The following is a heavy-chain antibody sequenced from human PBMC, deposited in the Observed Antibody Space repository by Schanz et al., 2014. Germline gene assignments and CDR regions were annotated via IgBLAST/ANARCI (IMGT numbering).Heavy chain of an antibody. CDR3: ARDVRVVAGKYYLDY. V-gene: IGHV1-69*06. D-gene: IGHD2-15*01. J-gene: IGHJ4*01. CDR1: LNKNNNA. CDR2: IIPIFDTP. Sequence: VQLVESGGGLVKDYFPERISYAVFCLNKNNNAISWVRQAPGQGLEWMGGIIPIFDTPNYAQKFQGRVTISADKSTRTSYMELSRLRSEVPATYFCARDVRVVAGKYYLDYWGEGTLVTVSS.